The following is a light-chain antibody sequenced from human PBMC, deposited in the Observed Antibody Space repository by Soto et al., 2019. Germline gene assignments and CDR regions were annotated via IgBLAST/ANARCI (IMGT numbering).Light chain of an antibody. CDR1: QDISNY. CDR2: DAS. J-gene: IGKJ5*01. CDR3: QQYDNLPIT. V-gene: IGKV1-33*01. Sequence: DIQMTQSPSSLSASVGDRVTITCQASQDISNYLNWYQQKPGKAPKLLIYDASNLETGVPSRFSGSGSGTDFTFTISSLQPEDIETYDCQQYDNLPITFGQGTRLEIK.